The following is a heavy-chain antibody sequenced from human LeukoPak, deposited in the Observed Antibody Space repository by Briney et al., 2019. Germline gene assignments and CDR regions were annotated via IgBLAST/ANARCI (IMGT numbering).Heavy chain of an antibody. V-gene: IGHV3-23*01. CDR2: ISGSGGST. J-gene: IGHJ4*02. CDR3: AKESLRRATMIVVVHLVIPGGVDY. D-gene: IGHD3-22*01. Sequence: PPGGSMRLSCAASGFTFSSYAMSWVRQAPGKGLEWVSAISGSGGSTYYADSVKGRFTISRDNSKNTLYLQMNSLRAEDTAVYYCAKESLRRATMIVVVHLVIPGGVDYWGQGTLVTVSS. CDR1: GFTFSSYA.